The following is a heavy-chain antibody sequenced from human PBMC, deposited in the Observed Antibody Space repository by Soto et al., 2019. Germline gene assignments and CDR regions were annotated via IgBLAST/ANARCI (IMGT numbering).Heavy chain of an antibody. CDR3: AREKGSSGWSGGMGFDP. CDR2: ISYDGSNK. V-gene: IGHV3-30-3*01. D-gene: IGHD6-19*01. J-gene: IGHJ5*02. CDR1: GFTFSSYA. Sequence: QVQLVESGGGVVQPGRSLRLSCAASGFTFSSYAMHWVRQAPGKGLEWVAVISYDGSNKYYADSVKGRFTISRDNSKNTLYLQMNSLRAEDTAVYYCAREKGSSGWSGGMGFDPWGQGTLVTVSS.